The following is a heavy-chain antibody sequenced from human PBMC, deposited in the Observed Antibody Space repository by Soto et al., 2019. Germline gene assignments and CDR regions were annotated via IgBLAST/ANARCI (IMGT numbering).Heavy chain of an antibody. D-gene: IGHD3-10*01. J-gene: IGHJ1*01. CDR1: GFTVSSNY. Sequence: GGSLRLSCAASGFTVSSNYMSWVRQAPGKGLEWVSVIYSGGSTYYADSVKGRFTISRDNSKNTLYLQMNSLRAEDTAVYYCARIGGGGDSGPEYFQHWGQGTLVTVSS. CDR3: ARIGGGGDSGPEYFQH. CDR2: IYSGGST. V-gene: IGHV3-66*01.